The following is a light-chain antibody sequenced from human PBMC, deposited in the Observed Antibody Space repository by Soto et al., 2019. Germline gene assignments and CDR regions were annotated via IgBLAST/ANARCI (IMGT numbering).Light chain of an antibody. Sequence: DIQLTQSPSVLSASVGDRVTITCRASQGIKSYLAWYQQEPGKAPKLLIYSASTLQSGVPSRFSGSGSGTEFTLTISSLQPEDFATYYCQQLSLYPMYTFGQGTKLEIK. V-gene: IGKV1-9*01. CDR3: QQLSLYPMYT. CDR2: SAS. J-gene: IGKJ2*01. CDR1: QGIKSY.